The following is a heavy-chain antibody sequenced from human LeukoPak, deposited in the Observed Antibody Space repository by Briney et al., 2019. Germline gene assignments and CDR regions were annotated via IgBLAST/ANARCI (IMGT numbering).Heavy chain of an antibody. J-gene: IGHJ6*03. CDR3: ARSPSVMPRVVNYYMDV. D-gene: IGHD2-21*01. CDR1: GGTFSNYA. V-gene: IGHV1-69*13. Sequence: SVKVSCKASGGTFSNYAISWVRQAPGQGLEWMGGIIPIFGTANYAQKFQGRVTITADESTSTAYMELSSLRSEDTAVYYCARSPSVMPRVVNYYMDVWGKGTTVTVSS. CDR2: IIPIFGTA.